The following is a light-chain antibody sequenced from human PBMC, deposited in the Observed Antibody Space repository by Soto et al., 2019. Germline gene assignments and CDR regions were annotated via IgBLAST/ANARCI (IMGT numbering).Light chain of an antibody. CDR3: QQYGSLSWT. J-gene: IGKJ1*01. CDR2: GAS. V-gene: IGKV3-20*01. Sequence: IVLTQSPGTLSLSPWERATLSCRASQSVSSSYLAWYQQKPGQAPRLLIYGASNRATGIPDRFSGSGSGTDFTLTISRLEPEDFAVYYCQQYGSLSWTFGQGTKVDIK. CDR1: QSVSSSY.